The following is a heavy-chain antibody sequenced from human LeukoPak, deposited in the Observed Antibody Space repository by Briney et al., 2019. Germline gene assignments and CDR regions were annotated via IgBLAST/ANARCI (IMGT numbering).Heavy chain of an antibody. CDR1: GASISPYY. CDR3: ARVFGSFGVVTHFDY. D-gene: IGHD3-3*01. V-gene: IGHV4-59*01. CDR2: IYYSGST. J-gene: IGHJ4*02. Sequence: SETLSLTCTVSGASISPYYWSWIRQPPGKGLEGIGYIYYSGSTKYNSSLRSRVTISVDPSKNQFSLRLSSVTAADTAVYYCARVFGSFGVVTHFDYWGQGSLVTVSS.